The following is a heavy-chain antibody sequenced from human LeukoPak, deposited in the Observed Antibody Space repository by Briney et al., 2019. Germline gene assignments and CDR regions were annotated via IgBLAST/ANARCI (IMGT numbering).Heavy chain of an antibody. V-gene: IGHV6-1*01. D-gene: IGHD6-13*01. CDR1: GDSVSSNSAA. J-gene: IGHJ4*02. Sequence: SQTLSLTCAISGDSVSSNSAAWNRIRQSPSRGLEWLGRTYYRSKWYNDYAVSVKSRITINSDTSKNQFSLQLNSVTPEDTAVYYCARDHSSSWYVFDYWGQGTLVTVSS. CDR3: ARDHSSSWYVFDY. CDR2: TYYRSKWYN.